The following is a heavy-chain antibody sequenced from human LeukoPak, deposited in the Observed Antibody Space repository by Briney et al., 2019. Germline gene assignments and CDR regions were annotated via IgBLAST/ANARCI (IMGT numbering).Heavy chain of an antibody. D-gene: IGHD6-6*01. CDR3: AKPVSSSWGFFDS. V-gene: IGHV3-30*02. CDR2: VRDDGSTK. CDR1: GFTFRSYG. Sequence: PGGALRLFCAASGFTFRSYGMHWVRQAAGKRLEWMAFVRDDGSTKYYEDSVKGRFTISRDNSKSTLFLQMNSLRAEDTAVYFCAKPVSSSWGFFDSWGQGTLVTVSS. J-gene: IGHJ4*02.